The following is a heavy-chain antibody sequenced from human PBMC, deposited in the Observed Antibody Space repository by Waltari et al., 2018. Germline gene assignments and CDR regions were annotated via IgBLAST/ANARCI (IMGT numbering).Heavy chain of an antibody. Sequence: EVQLLESGGALVQPGGSLRLSCAASGFAFSNYYMSWVRQAPGTGLEWVSTVIASGDITYYADSVEGRFTISRDNFKKMLYLQMTSLRAGDTALYYCAKDGEDGPDYGLDVWGRGTTVTVSS. D-gene: IGHD2-15*01. CDR1: GFAFSNYY. J-gene: IGHJ6*02. CDR3: AKDGEDGPDYGLDV. CDR2: VIASGDIT. V-gene: IGHV3-23*01.